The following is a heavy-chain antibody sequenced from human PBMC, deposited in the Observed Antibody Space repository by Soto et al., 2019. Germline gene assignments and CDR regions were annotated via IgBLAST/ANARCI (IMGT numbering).Heavy chain of an antibody. CDR3: ARHRIEVVWRGFDY. J-gene: IGHJ4*02. V-gene: IGHV4-4*02. Sequence: QVQLQESGPGLVKPSGTLSVTCAVSGGSISSSDWWTWVRQAPGKGLEWIGKIYHGGGTNYSPSLKSRVTISIDTSKKQSSLQVTSVTAADTAMYFCARHRIEVVWRGFDYWGQGSPVTVSS. D-gene: IGHD1-1*01. CDR1: GGSISSSDW. CDR2: IYHGGGT.